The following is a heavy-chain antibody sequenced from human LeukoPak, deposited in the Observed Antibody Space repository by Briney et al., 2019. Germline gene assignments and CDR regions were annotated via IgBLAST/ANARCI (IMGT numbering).Heavy chain of an antibody. D-gene: IGHD3-22*01. CDR2: IYYSGST. CDR1: GGSISSGGYY. V-gene: IGHV4-31*03. J-gene: IGHJ4*02. CDR3: ARAGGVGYYDKPKLKTPYLDGIDYFDS. Sequence: SQTLSLTCTVSGGSISSGGYYWSWIRQHPGKGLEWIGYIYYSGSTYYNPSLKSRVTISVDTSKNQFSLKLSSVTAADTAVYYCARAGGVGYYDKPKLKTPYLDGIDYFDSWGQGTLVTVSS.